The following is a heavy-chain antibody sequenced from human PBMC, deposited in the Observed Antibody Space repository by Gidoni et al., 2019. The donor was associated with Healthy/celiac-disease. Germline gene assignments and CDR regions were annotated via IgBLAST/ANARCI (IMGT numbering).Heavy chain of an antibody. V-gene: IGHV3-20*01. D-gene: IGHD3-22*01. CDR1: GFTFDDYG. CDR2: INWNGGST. CDR3: ARVDYDSSGYYYSAFDI. Sequence: EVQLVESGGGVVRPGGSLRLSCAASGFTFDDYGMSWVRQAPGKGLEWVSGINWNGGSTGYADSVKGRFTISRDNAKNSLYLQMNSLRDEDTALYHCARVDYDSSGYYYSAFDIWGQGTMVTVSS. J-gene: IGHJ3*02.